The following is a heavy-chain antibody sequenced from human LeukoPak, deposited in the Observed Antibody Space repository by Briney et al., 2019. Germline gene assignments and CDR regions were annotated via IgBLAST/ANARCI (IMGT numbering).Heavy chain of an antibody. CDR3: ARATTCGGDCYYRYYFDY. D-gene: IGHD2-21*01. CDR2: IYYSGST. Sequence: PSETLSLTCTVSGGSISSYYWSWIRQPPGKGLEWIGYIYYSGSTYYNPSLKSRVTISVDTSKNQFSLKLSSVTAADTAVYYCARATTCGGDCYYRYYFDYWGQGTLVTVSS. J-gene: IGHJ4*02. V-gene: IGHV4-30-4*08. CDR1: GGSISSYY.